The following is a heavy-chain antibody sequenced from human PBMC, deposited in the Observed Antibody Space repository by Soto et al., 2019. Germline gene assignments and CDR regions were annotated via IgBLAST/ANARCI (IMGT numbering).Heavy chain of an antibody. V-gene: IGHV3-53*01. CDR3: ARDPKGLLSGDY. D-gene: IGHD2-21*02. Sequence: GSLRLSCAASGFTVSSSYMSWVRQAPGKGLEWVSVIYSGGTTYYADSVKGRFTISRDNSKNTLYLQMNSLRAEDTAVYYCARDPKGLLSGDYWGQGTLVTVSS. CDR1: GFTVSSSY. CDR2: IYSGGTT. J-gene: IGHJ4*02.